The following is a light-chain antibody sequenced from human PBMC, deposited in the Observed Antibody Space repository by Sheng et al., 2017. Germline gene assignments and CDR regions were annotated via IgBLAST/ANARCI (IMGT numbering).Light chain of an antibody. CDR1: SSDIGGYNY. V-gene: IGLV2-14*03. Sequence: QSALTQSASVSGSPGQSITMSCTGTSSDIGGYNYVSWYQQHPGKAPKLMIYDVSNRPSGVSNRFSGSKSGNTASLTISGLQAEDEADYYCTSYTGSSTLVFGGGTKLTVL. J-gene: IGLJ3*02. CDR3: TSYTGSSTLV. CDR2: DVS.